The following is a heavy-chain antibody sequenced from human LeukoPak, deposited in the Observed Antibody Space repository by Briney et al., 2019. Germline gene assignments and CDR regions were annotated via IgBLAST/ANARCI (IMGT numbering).Heavy chain of an antibody. V-gene: IGHV3-23*01. J-gene: IGHJ4*02. D-gene: IGHD3-22*01. CDR3: AKVHDSSGYYLLVPGYYFDY. CDR1: GFTFSSYA. Sequence: GGSLRLSCAASGFTFSSYAMSWVRQAPGKGLEWVSAISGSGGSTYYADSVKGRFTISRDNSKNTLYLQMNSLRAEDTAVYYCAKVHDSSGYYLLVPGYYFDYWGQGTLVTVSS. CDR2: ISGSGGST.